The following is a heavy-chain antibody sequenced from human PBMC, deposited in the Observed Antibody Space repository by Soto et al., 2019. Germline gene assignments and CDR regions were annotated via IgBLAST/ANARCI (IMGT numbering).Heavy chain of an antibody. J-gene: IGHJ1*01. Sequence: PGGSLRLSCAASGFTFSSYAMSWVRQAPGKVLEWVSVIGGSGDNTYYADSVKGRFTISRDNSKNTLYMQMNRLRAEDTAVYYCAKTIHFISRRLHSYTQSRGQGTQVTVSS. CDR2: IGGSGDNT. CDR1: GFTFSSYA. V-gene: IGHV3-23*01. D-gene: IGHD5-18*01. CDR3: AKTIHFISRRLHSYTQS.